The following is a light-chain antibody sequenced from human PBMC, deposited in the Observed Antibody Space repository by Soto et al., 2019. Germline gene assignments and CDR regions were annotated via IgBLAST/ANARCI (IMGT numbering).Light chain of an antibody. CDR2: AAS. J-gene: IGKJ2*01. Sequence: DIQMTQSPSSLSASVGDRVTITCRASQSIASSMNWYQQKPGKAPKLLISAASRFQSGVPSRFIGSGSGTDFTLTISSLQPEDFASYYCQQGYSTPADTFGQGTKLEIK. CDR3: QQGYSTPADT. V-gene: IGKV1-39*01. CDR1: QSIASS.